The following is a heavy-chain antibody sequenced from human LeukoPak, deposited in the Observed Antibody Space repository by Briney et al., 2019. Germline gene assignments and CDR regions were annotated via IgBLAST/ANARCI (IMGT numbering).Heavy chain of an antibody. V-gene: IGHV7-4-1*02. CDR2: INTHSGNP. CDR1: GYTFTSYA. J-gene: IGHJ3*01. CDR3: AKEILGFDL. Sequence: GASVKVSCKASGYTFTSYAMNWVRQAPGQGLEWMGWINTHSGNPTYAQGFTGRFVFSLDASASTAYLQISSLKAEDTAIYYCAKEILGFDLWGQGTMVTVSS. D-gene: IGHD1-26*01.